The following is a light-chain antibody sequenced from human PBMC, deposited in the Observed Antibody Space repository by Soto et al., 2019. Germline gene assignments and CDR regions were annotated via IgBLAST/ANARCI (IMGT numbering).Light chain of an antibody. CDR2: AAS. Sequence: DIQMTHSPSTLSASVGDRVTITCRSSQSISSWLAWYQQKRGKAPKLLIYAASSLQSGVPSRFSGSGSGTDFTLTISSLQPEDFATYYCQQSYSTPWTFGQGTKVDI. J-gene: IGKJ1*01. V-gene: IGKV1-39*01. CDR3: QQSYSTPWT. CDR1: QSISSW.